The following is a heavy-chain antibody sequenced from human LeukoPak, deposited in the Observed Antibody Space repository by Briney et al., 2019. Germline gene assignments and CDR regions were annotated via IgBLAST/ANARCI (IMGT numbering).Heavy chain of an antibody. D-gene: IGHD2/OR15-2a*01. J-gene: IGHJ6*03. Sequence: PGGSLRLSCAGAGFTFGDYAVSWVRQAPGKGLEWVGFIRSKRYGGATGYATSVKGRFTISRDDSKGIAYLQVNSLETEDTAVYYCSRDNLYCNSASCTDYYYYYMGVWGKGTTVTVSS. CDR3: SRDNLYCNSASCTDYYYYYMGV. CDR1: GFTFGDYA. V-gene: IGHV3-49*04. CDR2: IRSKRYGGAT.